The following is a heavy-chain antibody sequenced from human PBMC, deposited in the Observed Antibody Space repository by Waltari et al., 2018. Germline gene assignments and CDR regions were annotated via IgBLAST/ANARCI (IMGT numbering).Heavy chain of an antibody. CDR3: GVHCSSTSCLVDY. J-gene: IGHJ4*02. D-gene: IGHD2-2*01. V-gene: IGHV3-43D*04. Sequence: EVQLVESGGVVVQPGGSLRLSCAASGFTFDDYAMHWVRQAPGKGLEWVSLISWDGGSTYYADSVKVRFTISRDNSKNSLYLQMNSLRAEDTALYYCGVHCSSTSCLVDYWGQGTLVTVSS. CDR2: ISWDGGST. CDR1: GFTFDDYA.